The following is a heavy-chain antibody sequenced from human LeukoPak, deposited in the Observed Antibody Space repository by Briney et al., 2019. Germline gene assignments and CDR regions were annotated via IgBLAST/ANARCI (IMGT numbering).Heavy chain of an antibody. CDR2: ISGSGGST. D-gene: IGHD3-9*01. CDR3: AKDHEPNYDILTGYYIPTPFDY. V-gene: IGHV3-23*01. CDR1: GFTFSSYG. Sequence: PGGSLRLSCAASGFTFSSYGMGWVRQAPGKGLEWVSAISGSGGSTYYADSVKGRFTISRDNSKNTLYLQMNSLRAEDTAVYYCAKDHEPNYDILTGYYIPTPFDYWGQGTLVTVSS. J-gene: IGHJ4*02.